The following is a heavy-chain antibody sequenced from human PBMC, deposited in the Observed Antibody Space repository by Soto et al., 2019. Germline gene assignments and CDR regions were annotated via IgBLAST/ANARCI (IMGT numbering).Heavy chain of an antibody. CDR2: FYYSXST. Sequence: PXXTLSLTCTVSCGSISSYYWSWIRQPPGKGMEWIGXFYYSXSTNYKQSLKXXVTISVDTXKNQLSLKLSSVNDADKDVYYCASRDGRRGFAPWGKGTLVTVYS. CDR3: ASRDGRRGFAP. V-gene: IGHV4-59*08. D-gene: IGHD3-10*01. J-gene: IGHJ5*02. CDR1: CGSISSYY.